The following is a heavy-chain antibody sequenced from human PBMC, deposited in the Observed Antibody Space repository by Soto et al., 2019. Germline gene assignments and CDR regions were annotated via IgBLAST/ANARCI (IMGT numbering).Heavy chain of an antibody. Sequence: QVQLQESGPGLVNPSETLSLTCTVSGDSISSYYWSWIRQPPGKGLEWIGYIHHSGSTKYSPSLKSRVTTSIETSKNQLSLKLSPVTAADTAVYCCARGPQRATVTPFDYWGQGTLVTVSS. CDR2: IHHSGST. V-gene: IGHV4-59*01. CDR1: GDSISSYY. CDR3: ARGPQRATVTPFDY. D-gene: IGHD4-17*01. J-gene: IGHJ4*02.